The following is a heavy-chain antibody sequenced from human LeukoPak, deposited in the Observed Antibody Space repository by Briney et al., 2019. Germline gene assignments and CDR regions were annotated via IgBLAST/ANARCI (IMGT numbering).Heavy chain of an antibody. CDR2: IIPIFGTA. V-gene: IGHV1-69*05. CDR1: GGTFGSYA. J-gene: IGHJ5*02. CDR3: ANTRGYSDSSGYYEPWFDP. Sequence: ASVKVSCKASGGTFGSYAISWVRQAPGQGLEWMGGIIPIFGTANYAQKFQGRVTITTDESTSTAYMELSSLRSEDTAVYYYANTRGYSDSSGYYEPWFDPWGQGTPVTVSS. D-gene: IGHD3-22*01.